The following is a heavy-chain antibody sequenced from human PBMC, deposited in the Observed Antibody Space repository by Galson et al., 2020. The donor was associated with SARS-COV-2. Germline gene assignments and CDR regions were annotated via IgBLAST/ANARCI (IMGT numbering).Heavy chain of an antibody. CDR1: GYTFTSYG. D-gene: IGHD6-13*01. CDR2: ISAYNGNT. CDR3: ARVWGAAGTSLPRYYYYGMDV. Sequence: ASVKVSCKASGYTFTSYGISWVRQAPGQGLEWMGWISAYNGNTNYAQKLQGRVTMTTDTSTSTAYMELRSLRSDDTAVYYCARVWGAAGTSLPRYYYYGMDVWGQGTTVTVSS. V-gene: IGHV1-18*01. J-gene: IGHJ6*02.